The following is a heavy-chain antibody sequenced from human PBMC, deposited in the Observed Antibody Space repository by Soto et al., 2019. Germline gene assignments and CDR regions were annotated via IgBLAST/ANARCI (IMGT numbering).Heavy chain of an antibody. Sequence: EVQLVQSGAEVKKPGESLKISCKGSGYSFTSYWIGWVRQMPGKGLEWMGIIYPGDSDTRYSPSFQGQVTISADKSSSTAYLQWSSLKASDTAMYYCAGGGVRGVITRTRDYYGMDVWGQGTTVTVSS. CDR3: AGGGVRGVITRTRDYYGMDV. CDR2: IYPGDSDT. CDR1: GYSFTSYW. J-gene: IGHJ6*02. D-gene: IGHD3-10*01. V-gene: IGHV5-51*01.